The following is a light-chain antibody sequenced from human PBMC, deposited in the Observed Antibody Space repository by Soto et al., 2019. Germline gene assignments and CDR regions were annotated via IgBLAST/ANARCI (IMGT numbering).Light chain of an antibody. CDR3: QQYNSYPWT. CDR2: DAS. Sequence: DIQMTQYPSALSASVGDTVTITCRASQSISSWLAWYQQKPGKAPKLLIYDASTLQSGVPSRYSGSGSGTEFTLTISSLQPDDFATYYCQQYNSYPWTFGQGTTGDIK. V-gene: IGKV1-5*01. J-gene: IGKJ1*01. CDR1: QSISSW.